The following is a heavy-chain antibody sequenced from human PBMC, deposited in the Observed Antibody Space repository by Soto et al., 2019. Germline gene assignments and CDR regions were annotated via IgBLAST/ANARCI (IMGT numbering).Heavy chain of an antibody. D-gene: IGHD3-22*01. CDR3: ARAGGYDSSGYGRARLDP. J-gene: IGHJ5*02. V-gene: IGHV4-59*12. CDR1: GGSIRSYY. Sequence: PSETLSLTCTVFGGSIRSYYWSWILQPPGKGLEWIGYIYYSGSTYYNPSLKSRVTISVDTSKNQFSLKLSSVTAADTAVYYCARAGGYDSSGYGRARLDPWGQGTLVTVSS. CDR2: IYYSGST.